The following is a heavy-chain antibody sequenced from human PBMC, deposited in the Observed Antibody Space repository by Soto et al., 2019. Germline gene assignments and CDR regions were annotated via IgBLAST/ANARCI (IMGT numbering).Heavy chain of an antibody. Sequence: PGGFLRLSCAASGFTFSSYSMNWVRQAPGKGLEWVSSISSSSSYIYYADSVKGRFTISRDNAKNSLYLQMNSLRAEDTVVYYCASEYSSSSVGPPNFDYWGQGTLVTVSS. J-gene: IGHJ4*02. CDR3: ASEYSSSSVGPPNFDY. CDR2: ISSSSSYI. D-gene: IGHD6-6*01. V-gene: IGHV3-21*03. CDR1: GFTFSSYS.